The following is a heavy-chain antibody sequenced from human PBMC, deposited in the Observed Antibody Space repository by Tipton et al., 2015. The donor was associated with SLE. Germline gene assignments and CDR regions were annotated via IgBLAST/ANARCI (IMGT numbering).Heavy chain of an antibody. CDR3: ASIDTSGLLDWYFDL. V-gene: IGHV4-31*03. CDR1: GGSVSSGGFF. CDR2: IYYSGTT. J-gene: IGHJ2*01. Sequence: TLSLTSTVSGGSVSSGGFFWSWIRHHPGKGLEWIGYIYYSGTTYYNPSLKSRVAMSLDTSKNQFSLRLSSVTAADTAMYFCASIDTSGLLDWYFDLWGRGTLVTVSS. D-gene: IGHD3-22*01.